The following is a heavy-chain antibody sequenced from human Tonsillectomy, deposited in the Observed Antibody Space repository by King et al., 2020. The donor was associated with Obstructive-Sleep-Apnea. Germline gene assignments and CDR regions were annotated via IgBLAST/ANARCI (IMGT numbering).Heavy chain of an antibody. V-gene: IGHV4-34*01. CDR3: ARIVRPDA. J-gene: IGHJ6*02. CDR2: INHSGCT. CDR1: GGSFSGYY. D-gene: IGHD2-21*01. Sequence: VQLQQWGAGLLKPSETLSLTCAVDGGSFSGYYWSWIRQPLGKGLDWIGEINHSGCTNYNPSLKSRVSISVDTSKNQFSLNLSSVTAADTAVYYCARIVRPDAWGQGTTVTVSS.